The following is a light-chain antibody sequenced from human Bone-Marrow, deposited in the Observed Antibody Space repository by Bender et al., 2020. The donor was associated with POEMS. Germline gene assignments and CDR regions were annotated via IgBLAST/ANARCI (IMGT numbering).Light chain of an antibody. J-gene: IGLJ1*01. CDR1: ALPEQY. V-gene: IGLV3-25*03. CDR2: KDT. CDR3: QSADSSGLYWV. Sequence: SYELTQPPSVSVSPGQTARITCSRDALPEQYAYWYQQKPGQAPVLVISKDTERPSGIPERFSVSSSGTTVTLTISGVQAEDEADYYCQSADSSGLYWVFGAGTEVTVL.